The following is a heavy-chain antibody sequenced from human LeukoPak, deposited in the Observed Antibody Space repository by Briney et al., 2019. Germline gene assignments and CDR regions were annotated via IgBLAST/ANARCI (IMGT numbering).Heavy chain of an antibody. CDR1: GFTFSSSS. CDR2: ISSRSDYI. CDR3: AKAKRYYMDV. V-gene: IGHV3-21*06. J-gene: IGHJ6*03. Sequence: GGSLRLSCAASGFTFSSSSMSWVRQAPGKGLEWVSSISSRSDYIYYADSVRGRFTISRDNAKNSLYLQMNSLRAEDTAVYYCAKAKRYYMDVWGKGTTVTISS.